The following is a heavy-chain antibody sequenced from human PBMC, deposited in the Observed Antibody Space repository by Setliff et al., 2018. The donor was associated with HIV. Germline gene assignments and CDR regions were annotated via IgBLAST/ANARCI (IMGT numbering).Heavy chain of an antibody. D-gene: IGHD3-16*01. CDR3: ARDGDVVGFWGYYMDV. V-gene: IGHV4-59*01. J-gene: IGHJ6*03. Sequence: SETLSLTCTVSGGSIRRKYWSWIRQPPGKGLQWIGDVYNSGSTNYNPSLKSRVTISVDTSKNQVSLRLSSVTAADTAVYYCARDGDVVGFWGYYMDVWGKGTTVTVS. CDR2: VYNSGST. CDR1: GGSIRRKY.